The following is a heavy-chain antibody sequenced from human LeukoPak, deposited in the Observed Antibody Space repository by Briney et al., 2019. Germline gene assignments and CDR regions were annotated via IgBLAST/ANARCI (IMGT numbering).Heavy chain of an antibody. CDR1: GGSISSGGYS. CDR2: IYHSGST. Sequence: SQTLSLTCAVSGGSISSGGYSWSWIRQPPGQGLEWIGYIYHSGSTYYNPSLKSRVTISVDRSKNQFSLKLSSVTAADTAVYYCARGMATIPFDYWGQGTLVTVSS. V-gene: IGHV4-30-2*01. J-gene: IGHJ4*02. CDR3: ARGMATIPFDY. D-gene: IGHD5-12*01.